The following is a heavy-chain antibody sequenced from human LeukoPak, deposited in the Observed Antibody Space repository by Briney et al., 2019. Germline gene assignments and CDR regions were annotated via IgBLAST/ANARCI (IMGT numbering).Heavy chain of an antibody. V-gene: IGHV4-30-2*01. Sequence: RPSQTLSLTCAVSGVSISSGGYSWSWIRQPPGKGLEWIGYIYHSGSTYYNPSLKSRVTISVDRSKNQFSLKLSSVTAADTAVYYCARGGYYYDSSGYYSFDYWGQGTLVTVSS. CDR1: GVSISSGGYS. J-gene: IGHJ4*02. CDR3: ARGGYYYDSSGYYSFDY. CDR2: IYHSGST. D-gene: IGHD3-22*01.